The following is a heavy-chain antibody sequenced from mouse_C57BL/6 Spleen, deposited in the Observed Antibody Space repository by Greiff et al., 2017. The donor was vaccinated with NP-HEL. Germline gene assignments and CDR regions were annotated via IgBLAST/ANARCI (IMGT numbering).Heavy chain of an antibody. D-gene: IGHD2-5*01. J-gene: IGHJ4*01. V-gene: IGHV1-64*01. CDR1: GYTFTSYW. Sequence: QVQLQQPGAELVKPGASVKLSCKASGYTFTSYWMHWVKQRPGQGLEWIGMIHPNSGSTNYNEKFKSKATLTVDKSSSPAYMQLSSLTSEDSAVYYCARDSNYRYAMDYWGQGTSVTVSS. CDR2: IHPNSGST. CDR3: ARDSNYRYAMDY.